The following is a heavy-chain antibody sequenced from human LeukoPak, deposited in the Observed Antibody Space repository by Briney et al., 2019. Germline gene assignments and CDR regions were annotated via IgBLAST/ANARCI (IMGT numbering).Heavy chain of an antibody. CDR3: ARDGGSWYYFDY. CDR2: ISSSYI. Sequence: GGSLRLSCAASGFTFSSYSMNWVRQAPGKGLEWVSSISSSYIYYADSVKGRFTISRDNAKNSLYLQMNSLRAEDTAVYYCARDGGSWYYFDYWGQGTLVTVSS. V-gene: IGHV3-21*01. CDR1: GFTFSSYS. D-gene: IGHD6-13*01. J-gene: IGHJ4*02.